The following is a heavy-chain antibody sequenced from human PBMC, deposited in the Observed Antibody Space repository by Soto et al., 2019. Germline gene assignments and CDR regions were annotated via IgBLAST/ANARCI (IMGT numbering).Heavy chain of an antibody. Sequence: KPSETLSLTCTVSGGSISSSSYYWGWIRQPPGKGLEWIGSIYYSGSTYYNPSLKSRVTISVDTSKNQFSLKLSSVTAADTAVYYCARHLGTSAWFGDYYYYYGMDVWGQGTTVTVSS. CDR1: GGSISSSSYY. V-gene: IGHV4-39*01. J-gene: IGHJ6*02. CDR3: ARHLGTSAWFGDYYYYYGMDV. CDR2: IYYSGST. D-gene: IGHD3-10*01.